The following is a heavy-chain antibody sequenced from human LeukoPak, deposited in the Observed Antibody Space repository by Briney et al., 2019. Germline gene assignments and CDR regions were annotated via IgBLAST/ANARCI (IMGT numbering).Heavy chain of an antibody. Sequence: GGSLRLSCAASGFTFSSNYMSWVRQAPGKGLEWVSVIYSGGSTYYADSVKGRFTISRDNSKNTLYLKMNSLRAEDTAVYYCARGDHYGDYPGYWGQGTLVTVSS. CDR2: IYSGGST. CDR1: GFTFSSNY. J-gene: IGHJ4*02. D-gene: IGHD4-17*01. CDR3: ARGDHYGDYPGY. V-gene: IGHV3-53*01.